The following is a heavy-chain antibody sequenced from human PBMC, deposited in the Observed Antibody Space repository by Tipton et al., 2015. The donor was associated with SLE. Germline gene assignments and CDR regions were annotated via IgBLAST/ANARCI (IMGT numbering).Heavy chain of an antibody. J-gene: IGHJ4*02. D-gene: IGHD3-3*01. Sequence: LRLSCTVSGGSISSYYWSWIRQPPGKGLEWIGYIYTSGSTNYNPSLKSRVTISVDTSKNQFSLKLSSVTAADTAVYYCARGSTIFGVVIWGQGTLVTVSS. CDR1: GGSISSYY. V-gene: IGHV4-4*08. CDR2: IYTSGST. CDR3: ARGSTIFGVVI.